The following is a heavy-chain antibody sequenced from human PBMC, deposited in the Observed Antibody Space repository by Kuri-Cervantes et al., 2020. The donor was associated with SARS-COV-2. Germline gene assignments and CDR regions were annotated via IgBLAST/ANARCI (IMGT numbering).Heavy chain of an antibody. CDR3: ARHRRIVGATMEDY. CDR2: ISYDGSNK. J-gene: IGHJ4*02. Sequence: GESLKISCAASGFTFSSYAMHWVRQAPGKGLEWVAVISYDGSNKYYADSVKGRFTISRDNSKNTLYLQMNSLRAEDTAVYYCARHRRIVGATMEDYWGQGTLVPVSS. V-gene: IGHV3-30*07. CDR1: GFTFSSYA. D-gene: IGHD1-26*01.